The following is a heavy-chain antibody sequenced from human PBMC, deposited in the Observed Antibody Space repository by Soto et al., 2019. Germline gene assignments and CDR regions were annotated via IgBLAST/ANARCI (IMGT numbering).Heavy chain of an antibody. D-gene: IGHD3-10*01. V-gene: IGHV3-11*01. Sequence: GGSLRLSCAASGFNFSDYYMSWFRQAPGKGLEWVSYISSSGNTIYYADSEKGRFTISRDNAKNSLYLQMNSLRAEDTAVYYCARVRYNGSGSSINWFDPWGQGTLVTVSS. J-gene: IGHJ5*02. CDR3: ARVRYNGSGSSINWFDP. CDR2: ISSSGNTI. CDR1: GFNFSDYY.